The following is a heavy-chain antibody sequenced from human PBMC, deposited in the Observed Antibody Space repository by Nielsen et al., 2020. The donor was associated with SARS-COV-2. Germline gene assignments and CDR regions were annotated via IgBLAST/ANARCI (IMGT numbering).Heavy chain of an antibody. Sequence: LTCAASGFTFDDYGMSWVRQAPGKGLEWVSGINWNGGSTGYADSVKGRFTISRDNAKNSLYLQMNSLRAEDTALYHCASGREDCSGGSCYSWFDPWGQGTLVTVSS. V-gene: IGHV3-20*01. CDR1: GFTFDDYG. D-gene: IGHD2-15*01. CDR2: INWNGGST. J-gene: IGHJ5*02. CDR3: ASGREDCSGGSCYSWFDP.